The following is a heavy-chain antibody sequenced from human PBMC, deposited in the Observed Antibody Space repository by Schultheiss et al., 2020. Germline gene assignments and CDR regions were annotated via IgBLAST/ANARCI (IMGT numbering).Heavy chain of an antibody. J-gene: IGHJ6*03. Sequence: SETLSLTCTVSGGSISSGDYYWSWIRQPPGKGLEWIGRIYTSGNTYYNPSLKSRVTISVDTSKNQFSLKLSSVTAADTDVYYCARATYCSSTSCSYYYYYYMDVWGKGTTVTVSS. D-gene: IGHD2-2*01. CDR2: IYTSGNT. CDR1: GGSISSGDYY. CDR3: ARATYCSSTSCSYYYYYYMDV. V-gene: IGHV4-39*07.